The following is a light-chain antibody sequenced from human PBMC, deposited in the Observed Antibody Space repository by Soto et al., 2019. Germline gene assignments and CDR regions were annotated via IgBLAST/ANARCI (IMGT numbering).Light chain of an antibody. J-gene: IGLJ1*01. CDR2: EVS. Sequence: QSALTQPASVSGSPGQSITISCTGTSSDIGGYNHVSWYQQHPGKAPKLMIYEVSDRPSGVSFRFSGSKSGNTASLTISGLQAEDGAGYYCSSYTSSDTYVFGTGTKLTVL. CDR3: SSYTSSDTYV. V-gene: IGLV2-14*01. CDR1: SSDIGGYNH.